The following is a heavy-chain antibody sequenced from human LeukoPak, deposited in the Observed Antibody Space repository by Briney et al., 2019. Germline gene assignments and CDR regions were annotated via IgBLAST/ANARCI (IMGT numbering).Heavy chain of an antibody. V-gene: IGHV3-23*01. J-gene: IGHJ4*02. Sequence: GGSLRLSCAASGFMFSNYAMSWVRQAPGKGLERVSGITASGDDTFSADSVKGRFTISRDNSKNTLYLQMNSLRAEDTAVYYCAKEGYNWRQIDYWGQGTLVTVSS. CDR3: AKEGYNWRQIDY. D-gene: IGHD1-20*01. CDR1: GFMFSNYA. CDR2: ITASGDDT.